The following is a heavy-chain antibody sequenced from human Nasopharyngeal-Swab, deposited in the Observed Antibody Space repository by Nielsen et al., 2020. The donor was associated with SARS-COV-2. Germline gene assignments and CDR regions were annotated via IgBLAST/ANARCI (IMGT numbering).Heavy chain of an antibody. Sequence: WIRQPPGKGLEWVSYISSSSTIYYADSVKGRFTISRDNAKNSLYLQMNSLRDEDTAVYYCARDPSYGRKFDYWGQGTLVTVSS. J-gene: IGHJ4*02. CDR2: ISSSSTI. CDR3: ARDPSYGRKFDY. D-gene: IGHD5-18*01. V-gene: IGHV3-48*02.